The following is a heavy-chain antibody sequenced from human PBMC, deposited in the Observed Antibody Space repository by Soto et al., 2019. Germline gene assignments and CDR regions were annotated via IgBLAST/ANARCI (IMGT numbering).Heavy chain of an antibody. Sequence: PGESLKISCKGSGYSFTSYWIGWVRQMPGKGLEWMGILYPGDSDTRYSPSFQGQVTISADKSISTAYLQWSSLKASDTAMYYCARHLKGTTVTTAWLTYYYYGMDVWGQGTTVTVSS. CDR1: GYSFTSYW. CDR3: ARHLKGTTVTTAWLTYYYYGMDV. CDR2: LYPGDSDT. V-gene: IGHV5-51*01. D-gene: IGHD4-4*01. J-gene: IGHJ6*02.